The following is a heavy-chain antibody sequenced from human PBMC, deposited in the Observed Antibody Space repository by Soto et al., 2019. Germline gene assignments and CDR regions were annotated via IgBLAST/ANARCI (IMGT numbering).Heavy chain of an antibody. CDR2: INSDGSST. D-gene: IGHD2-15*01. CDR1: GFTFSSYW. V-gene: IGHV3-74*01. CDR3: ARGGYCSGGSCYQPTYYYYYYGMDV. J-gene: IGHJ6*02. Sequence: GGSLRLSCAASGFTFSSYWMHWVRQAPGKGLVWVSRINSDGSSTSYADSVKGRFTISRDNAKNTLYLQMNSLRAEDPAVYYCARGGYCSGGSCYQPTYYYYYYGMDVWGQGTTVTVSS.